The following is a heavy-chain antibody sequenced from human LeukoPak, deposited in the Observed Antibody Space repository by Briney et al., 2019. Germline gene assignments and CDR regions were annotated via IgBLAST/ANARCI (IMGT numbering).Heavy chain of an antibody. V-gene: IGHV4-39*01. Sequence: SETLSLTCTVSGGSISSSSYSWGWIRQPPGKGLEWIGSIYYSGTTYYNPSLKSRVTISVDTSKIQFSLKLSSVAATDTAVYFCARLRFDFWSGYTHPYFDYWGQGTLVTVAS. CDR1: GGSISSSSYS. J-gene: IGHJ4*02. CDR3: ARLRFDFWSGYTHPYFDY. D-gene: IGHD3-3*01. CDR2: IYYSGTT.